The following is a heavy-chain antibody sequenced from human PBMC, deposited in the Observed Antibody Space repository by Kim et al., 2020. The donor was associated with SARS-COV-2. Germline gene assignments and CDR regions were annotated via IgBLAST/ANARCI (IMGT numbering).Heavy chain of an antibody. V-gene: IGHV4-39*01. D-gene: IGHD2-21*02. Sequence: SETLSLTCTVSGASITSTSYHWGWIRQPPGKGLEGIAVIYYTGTTYYNPSLKSRVTISVDTSQNKFSLKVSSVIAADTAVYYCARWSVATGIRVVDYWGQGTLVTVSS. CDR1: GASITSTSYH. CDR3: ARWSVATGIRVVDY. J-gene: IGHJ4*02. CDR2: IYYTGTT.